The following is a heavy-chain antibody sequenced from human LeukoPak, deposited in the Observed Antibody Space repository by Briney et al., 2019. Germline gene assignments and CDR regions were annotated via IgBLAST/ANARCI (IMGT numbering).Heavy chain of an antibody. Sequence: SETLSLACTVSGGSINSSTFYWGWIRHPPGKGLEWIGSIYYDGSTYYNPSLKSRVTISVDTSKNQFSLKLTSVTAADTAVYFCARRSDSGSDDGEDYFDYWGQGTLVTVSS. CDR2: IYYDGST. CDR3: ARRSDSGSDDGEDYFDY. D-gene: IGHD1-26*01. J-gene: IGHJ4*02. V-gene: IGHV4-39*01. CDR1: GGSINSSTFY.